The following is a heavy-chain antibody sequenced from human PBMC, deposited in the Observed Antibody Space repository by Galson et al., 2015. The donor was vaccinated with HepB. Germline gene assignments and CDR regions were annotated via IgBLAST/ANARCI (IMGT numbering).Heavy chain of an antibody. CDR2: ISGNGDST. J-gene: IGHJ5*01. CDR3: AKGYGLFDS. V-gene: IGHV3-23*01. Sequence: SLRLSCAASGFGFDTHAMSWVRQAPGRGLEWISGISGNGDSTFYAGSVKGRFTVSRDNSNNMLYLQMNSLRAEDAGLYFCAKGYGLFDSWGQGILVTVSS. D-gene: IGHD5-18*01. CDR1: GFGFDTHA.